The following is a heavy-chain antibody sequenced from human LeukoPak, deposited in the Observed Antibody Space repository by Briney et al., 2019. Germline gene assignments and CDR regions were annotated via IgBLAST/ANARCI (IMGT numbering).Heavy chain of an antibody. V-gene: IGHV3-30*02. CDR1: GFTFSSYA. CDR3: AKGYSSSWSLVDY. CDR2: IRYDGSNK. D-gene: IGHD6-13*01. Sequence: PGGSLRLSCAASGFTFSSYAMHWVRQAPGKGLEWVAFIRYDGSNKYYADSVKGRFTISRDNSKNTLYLQMNSLRAEDTALYYCAKGYSSSWSLVDYWGQGTLVTVSS. J-gene: IGHJ4*02.